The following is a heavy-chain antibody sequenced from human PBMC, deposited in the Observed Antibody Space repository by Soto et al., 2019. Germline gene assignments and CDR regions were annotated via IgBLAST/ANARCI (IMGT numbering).Heavy chain of an antibody. CDR1: GGTFSSYA. J-gene: IGHJ6*02. D-gene: IGHD1-26*01. CDR2: IIPIFGTA. CDR3: ARKWDTFLVKRYYYYGMDV. V-gene: IGHV1-69*13. Sequence: SVKVSCKASGGTFSSYAISWVRQAPGQGLEWMGGIIPIFGTANYAQKFQGRVTITADESTSTAYMELSSLRSEDTAVYYCARKWDTFLVKRYYYYGMDVCGQGSTVTVS.